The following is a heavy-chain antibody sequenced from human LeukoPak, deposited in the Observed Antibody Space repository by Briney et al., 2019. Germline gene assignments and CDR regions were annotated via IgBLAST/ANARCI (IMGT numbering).Heavy chain of an antibody. J-gene: IGHJ3*02. CDR1: GFTFSSYA. CDR3: ARSYDSSGLGAFDI. V-gene: IGHV3-30-3*01. D-gene: IGHD3-22*01. CDR2: ISYDGSNK. Sequence: PGRSLRLSCAASGFTFSSYAMHWVRQAPGKGLEWVAVISYDGSNKYYADSVKGRFTISRDNSKNTLHLQMNSLRAEDTAVYYCARSYDSSGLGAFDIWGQGTMVTVSS.